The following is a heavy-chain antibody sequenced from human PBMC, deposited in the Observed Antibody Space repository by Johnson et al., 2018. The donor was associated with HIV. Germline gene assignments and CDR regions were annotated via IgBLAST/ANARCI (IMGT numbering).Heavy chain of an antibody. J-gene: IGHJ3*02. Sequence: VQLVESGGGLVKPGSSLRLSCAASGFVFSNAWMNWVRQAPGRGLEWVGRIRSKADGETTDLAAPVKGRFIISRDDSRSMMYLEMNSLRAEDTAVYYCARGRYYDSSGYESGAFDIWGQGTMVTVSS. D-gene: IGHD3-22*01. CDR2: IRSKADGETT. CDR3: ARGRYYDSSGYESGAFDI. V-gene: IGHV3-15*01. CDR1: GFVFSNAW.